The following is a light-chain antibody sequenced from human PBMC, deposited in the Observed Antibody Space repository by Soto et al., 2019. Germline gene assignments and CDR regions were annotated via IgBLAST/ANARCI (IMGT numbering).Light chain of an antibody. CDR1: SGHSSYA. CDR3: QTWGTGIPRV. V-gene: IGLV4-69*01. J-gene: IGLJ3*02. Sequence: QSVLTQSPSASASLGASVKLTCTLSSGHSSYAIAWHQQQPEKGPRYLMKLNSDGSHSKGDGIPDRFSGSSSGAERYLTISSLQSEDEADYYRQTWGTGIPRVSGGGPKLNVL. CDR2: LNSDGSH.